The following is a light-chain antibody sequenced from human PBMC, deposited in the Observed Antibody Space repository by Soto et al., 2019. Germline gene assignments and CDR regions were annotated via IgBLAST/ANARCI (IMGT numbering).Light chain of an antibody. CDR3: QQYGSSPLYT. CDR2: AAS. Sequence: EIVLTQSPGTLSLSPGERATLSCRASQSVSSVRLAWYQQTPGQAPRLLIYAASTRATGIPDRFSGSRSGTDFTLPISRLEPEDFAVYYCQQYGSSPLYTFGQGTKLEIK. V-gene: IGKV3-20*01. CDR1: QSVSSVR. J-gene: IGKJ2*01.